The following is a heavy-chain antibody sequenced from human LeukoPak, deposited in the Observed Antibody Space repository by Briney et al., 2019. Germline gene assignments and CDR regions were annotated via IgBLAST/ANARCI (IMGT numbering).Heavy chain of an antibody. D-gene: IGHD3-3*01. Sequence: ASVKVSCMASGYTFTGYYMHWVRQAPGQGLEWMGWINPNSGGTNYAQKFQGRVTMTRDTSISTAYMELSRLRSDDTAVYYCARPYDFWSGYLQGGLEYWGQGTLVTVSS. CDR1: GYTFTGYY. V-gene: IGHV1-2*02. J-gene: IGHJ4*02. CDR2: INPNSGGT. CDR3: ARPYDFWSGYLQGGLEY.